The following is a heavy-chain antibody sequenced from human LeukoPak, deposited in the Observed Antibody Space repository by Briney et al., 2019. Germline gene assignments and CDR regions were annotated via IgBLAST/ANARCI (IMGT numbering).Heavy chain of an antibody. Sequence: GGSLRLSCAASGFTFSSYSMNWVRQAPGKGLEWVSSISSSSSYIYYADSVKGRFTISRDNAKNSLYLQMNSLRAEDTAVYYCAKDYDFWSGYSTAVDYWSQGTLVTVSS. J-gene: IGHJ4*02. CDR2: ISSSSSYI. D-gene: IGHD3-3*01. CDR1: GFTFSSYS. V-gene: IGHV3-21*01. CDR3: AKDYDFWSGYSTAVDY.